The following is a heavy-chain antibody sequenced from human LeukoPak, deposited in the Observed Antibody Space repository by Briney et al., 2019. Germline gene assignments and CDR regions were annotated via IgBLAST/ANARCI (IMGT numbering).Heavy chain of an antibody. CDR2: INPNSGGT. J-gene: IGHJ5*02. V-gene: IGHV1-2*02. CDR3: ASDLFYCSSTSCRSRWFDP. D-gene: IGHD2-2*01. CDR1: GYTFTGYY. Sequence: ASVKVSCKASGYTFTGYYMHWVRQAPGQGLEWMGWINPNSGGTNYAQKFQGRVTMTRDTSISTAYMELSRLRADDTAVYYCASDLFYCSSTSCRSRWFDPWGQGTLVAVSS.